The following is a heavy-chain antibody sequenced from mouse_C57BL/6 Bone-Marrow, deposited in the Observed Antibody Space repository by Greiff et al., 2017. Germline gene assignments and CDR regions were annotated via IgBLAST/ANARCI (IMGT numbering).Heavy chain of an antibody. Sequence: EVKLMESGGDLVKPGGSLKLSCAASGFTFSSYGMSWVRQTPDKRLEWVATISSGGSYTYYPDSVKGRFTISRDKAKNTLYLQMSSLKSEDTAMYYCARHEGLRRFAYWGRGTLVTVSA. D-gene: IGHD2-4*01. CDR1: GFTFSSYG. CDR2: ISSGGSYT. V-gene: IGHV5-6*01. J-gene: IGHJ3*01. CDR3: ARHEGLRRFAY.